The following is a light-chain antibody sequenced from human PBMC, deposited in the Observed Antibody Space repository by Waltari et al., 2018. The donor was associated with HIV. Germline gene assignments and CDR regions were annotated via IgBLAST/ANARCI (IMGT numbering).Light chain of an antibody. CDR1: SSNIGLYD. J-gene: IGLJ3*02. V-gene: IGLV1-47*01. Sequence: QSVLTQPPSASGTPGQRVTISCSGSSSNIGLYDVSWYQHRPGTAPKLLIFTNNQRPSWVPDRFSASKSGTSASLAISALQSDDEADYYCAAWDGSLRGGVFGGGTKLTV. CDR3: AAWDGSLRGGV. CDR2: TNN.